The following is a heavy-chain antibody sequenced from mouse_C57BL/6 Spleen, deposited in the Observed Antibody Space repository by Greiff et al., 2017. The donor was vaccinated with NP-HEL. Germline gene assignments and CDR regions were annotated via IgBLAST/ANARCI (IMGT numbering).Heavy chain of an antibody. V-gene: IGHV1-82*01. Sequence: QVQLQQSGPELVKPGASVKISCKASGYAFSSSWMNWVKQRPGKGLEWIGRSYPGDGDTNYNGKFKGKSTLTVDKSSSTAYMQLSSLTSEDSAVYYCARGGYDGYWGQGTTLTVSS. CDR3: ARGGYDGY. J-gene: IGHJ2*01. D-gene: IGHD2-2*01. CDR2: SYPGDGDT. CDR1: GYAFSSSW.